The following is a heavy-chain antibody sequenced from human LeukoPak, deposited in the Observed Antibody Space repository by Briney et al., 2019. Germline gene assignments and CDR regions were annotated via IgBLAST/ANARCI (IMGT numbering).Heavy chain of an antibody. J-gene: IGHJ6*03. CDR2: IYYSGST. V-gene: IGHV4-39*07. CDR3: ARVYTGSSWDYYYYMDV. Sequence: SETLSLTCTVSGGSISSSSYYWGWIRQPPGKGLEWIVSIYYSGSTYYNPSLKSRVTISVDTSKNQFSLRLSSVTAADTAVYYCARVYTGSSWDYYYYMDVWGKGTTVTVSS. D-gene: IGHD6-13*01. CDR1: GGSISSSSYY.